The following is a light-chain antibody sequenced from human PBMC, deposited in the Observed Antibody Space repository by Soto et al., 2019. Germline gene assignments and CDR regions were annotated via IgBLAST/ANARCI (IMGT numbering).Light chain of an antibody. CDR1: QSISTW. V-gene: IGKV1-5*01. Sequence: DLQMTQSPSTLSASVGDRLTITCRASQSISTWLAWYQQKPGKAPKLLICDASTLESGVPSRFSGSGSGTEFALTISSLQPDDVATYYCQQYSTYSRTFGQGTKVEIK. J-gene: IGKJ1*01. CDR2: DAS. CDR3: QQYSTYSRT.